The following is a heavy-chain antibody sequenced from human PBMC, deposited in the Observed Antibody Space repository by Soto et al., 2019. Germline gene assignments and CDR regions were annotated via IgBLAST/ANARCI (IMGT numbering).Heavy chain of an antibody. Sequence: PGGSLRLSCAVSGFTFTNACMTWVRQAPGKGLEWVGRIKSKTGGGTADYAAPVKGRFTISRDDSKNTLYLQMNGLKTEDTAIYYCTKATYSNYDPSDYWGQGTLVTVSS. CDR2: IKSKTGGGTA. J-gene: IGHJ4*02. CDR1: GFTFTNAC. V-gene: IGHV3-15*01. D-gene: IGHD4-4*01. CDR3: TKATYSNYDPSDY.